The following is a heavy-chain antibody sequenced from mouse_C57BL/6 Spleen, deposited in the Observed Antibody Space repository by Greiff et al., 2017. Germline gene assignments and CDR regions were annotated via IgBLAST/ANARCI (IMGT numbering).Heavy chain of an antibody. V-gene: IGHV1-5*01. Sequence: VHVKQSGTVLARPGASVKMSCKTSGYTFTSYWMHWVKQRPGQGLEWIGAIYPGNSDTSYNQKFKGKAKLTAVTSASTAYMELSSLTNEDSAVYYCTRNYYGRSFPFFDDWGQGTTLTVSS. J-gene: IGHJ2*01. CDR3: TRNYYGRSFPFFDD. D-gene: IGHD1-1*01. CDR2: IYPGNSDT. CDR1: GYTFTSYW.